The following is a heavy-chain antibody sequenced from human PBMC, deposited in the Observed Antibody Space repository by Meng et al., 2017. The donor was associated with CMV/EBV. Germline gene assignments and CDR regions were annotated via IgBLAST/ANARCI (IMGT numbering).Heavy chain of an antibody. V-gene: IGHV4-61*01. J-gene: IGHJ4*02. D-gene: IGHD1-26*01. CDR3: ARGWELQY. CDR1: GGSVSSGSDY. Sequence: GSLRLSCTVSGGSVSSGSDYWSWIRQPPGKGLEWIGYIYYSGSTNYNPSLKSRVTISVDTSKNQFSLKLSSVTAADTAVYYCARGWELQYWGQGTLVTVSS. CDR2: IYYSGST.